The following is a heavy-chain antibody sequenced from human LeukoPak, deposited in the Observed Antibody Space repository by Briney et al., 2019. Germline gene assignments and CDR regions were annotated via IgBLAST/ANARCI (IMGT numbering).Heavy chain of an antibody. J-gene: IGHJ4*02. CDR2: ISSSSSYI. V-gene: IGHV3-21*01. Sequence: GGSLRLSCAASGFTFSSYSMNWVRQAPGKGLEWVSSISSSSSYIYYADSVKGRFTISRDNSKNTLYLQMNSLRAEDTAVYYCASYSNYVHYYWGQGTLVTVSS. D-gene: IGHD4-11*01. CDR1: GFTFSSYS. CDR3: ASYSNYVHYY.